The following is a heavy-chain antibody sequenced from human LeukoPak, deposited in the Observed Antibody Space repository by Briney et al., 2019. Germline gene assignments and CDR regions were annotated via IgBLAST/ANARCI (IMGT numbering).Heavy chain of an antibody. CDR3: ARGYYYFDY. Sequence: KSSETLSLTCTVSGGSISRSTYYWGWIRQPPGKGLEWIGSLYSSGSTYYNPSLKSRVTISVDTSKNQFSLKLSSVTAADTAVYYCARGYYYFDYWGQGTLVTVSS. CDR1: GGSISRSTYY. D-gene: IGHD3-10*01. V-gene: IGHV4-39*07. CDR2: LYSSGST. J-gene: IGHJ4*02.